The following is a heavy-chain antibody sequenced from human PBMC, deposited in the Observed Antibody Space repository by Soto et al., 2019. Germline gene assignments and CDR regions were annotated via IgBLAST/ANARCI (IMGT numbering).Heavy chain of an antibody. Sequence: ASVKVSCKASGYTFTSYDIYWVRQATGQGLEWMGWMNPNSGNTGYAQKFQGRVTMTRNTSISTAYMELSSLRSEDTAVYYCARGRFLEWSPETYYYYYYMEVWGKGTTVTVSS. D-gene: IGHD3-3*01. CDR2: MNPNSGNT. CDR1: GYTFTSYD. V-gene: IGHV1-8*01. J-gene: IGHJ6*03. CDR3: ARGRFLEWSPETYYYYYYMEV.